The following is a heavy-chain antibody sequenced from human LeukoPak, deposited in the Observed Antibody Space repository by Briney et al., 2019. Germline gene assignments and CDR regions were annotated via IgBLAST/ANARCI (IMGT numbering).Heavy chain of an antibody. CDR2: ISYDGSNQ. Sequence: SGRSLRLSCAASGFTFSSYGMHWVRQAPGKGLEWVAVISYDGSNQYYADSVKGRFTISRDNSKNTLYLQMNSLKTEDTDVYYCAKRGYSSGYYVIDYWGQGTLVTVSS. V-gene: IGHV3-30*18. J-gene: IGHJ4*02. CDR3: AKRGYSSGYYVIDY. D-gene: IGHD6-19*01. CDR1: GFTFSSYG.